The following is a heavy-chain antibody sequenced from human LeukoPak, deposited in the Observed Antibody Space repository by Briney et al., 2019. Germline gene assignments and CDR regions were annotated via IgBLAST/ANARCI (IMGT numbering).Heavy chain of an antibody. CDR3: ARDNEIVVVTTTSCYFDL. Sequence: LSGGSLRLSCAASEFTFSTYWMTWVRQAPGKGLEWVADIKQDGSEKYYVDSVQGRFTISRDNAKNSLYLQMNSLRAEDTAVYYCARDNEIVVVTTTSCYFDLWGRGTLVTVSS. V-gene: IGHV3-7*01. CDR2: IKQDGSEK. J-gene: IGHJ2*01. D-gene: IGHD3-22*01. CDR1: EFTFSTYW.